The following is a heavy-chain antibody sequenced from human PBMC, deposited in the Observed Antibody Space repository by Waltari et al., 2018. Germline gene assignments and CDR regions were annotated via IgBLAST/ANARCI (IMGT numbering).Heavy chain of an antibody. CDR3: ASKPGIAVAGTKGY. CDR2: IYYSGST. J-gene: IGHJ4*02. D-gene: IGHD6-19*01. CDR1: GGSISSSSYY. V-gene: IGHV4-39*07. Sequence: QLQLQESGPGLGKPSETLSLTCTVSGGSISSSSYYWGWIRQPPGKGLEWIGSIYYSGSTYYNPSLKSRVTISVDTSKNQFSLKLSSVTAADTAVYYCASKPGIAVAGTKGYWGQGTLVTVSS.